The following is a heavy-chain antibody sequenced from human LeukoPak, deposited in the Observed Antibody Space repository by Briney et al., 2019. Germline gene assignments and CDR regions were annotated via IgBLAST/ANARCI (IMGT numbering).Heavy chain of an antibody. V-gene: IGHV3-74*01. CDR2: ISRGASRT. D-gene: IGHD5-18*01. CDR3: ARGGSDTAMAHDY. Sequence: PGGSLRLSCAASGFTFSSNWMHWVRQAPGKGLMWVSRISRGASRTDYADSVKGRFTISRDDAKNTLYLQVNSLRVEDTGVYFCARGGSDTAMAHDYWGQGILVTVSS. CDR1: GFTFSSNW. J-gene: IGHJ4*02.